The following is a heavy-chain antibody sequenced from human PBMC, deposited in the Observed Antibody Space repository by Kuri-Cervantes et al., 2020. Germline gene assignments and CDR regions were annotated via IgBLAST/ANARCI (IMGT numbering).Heavy chain of an antibody. CDR2: ISYDGSNK. Sequence: GGSLRLSCAASGFTFSSYSMNWVRQAPGKGLEWVAVISYDGSNKYYADSVRGRFTISRDNSKNTLYLQMDSLRPEDTAVYYCAKTFGSGWSVDYWGQGTLVTVSS. D-gene: IGHD6-13*01. CDR3: AKTFGSGWSVDY. CDR1: GFTFSSYS. J-gene: IGHJ4*02. V-gene: IGHV3-30*18.